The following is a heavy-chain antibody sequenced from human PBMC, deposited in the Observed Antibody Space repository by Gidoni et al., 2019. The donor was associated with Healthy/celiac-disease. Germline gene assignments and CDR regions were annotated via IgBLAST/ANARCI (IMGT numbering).Heavy chain of an antibody. CDR1: GGSISSSSYY. V-gene: IGHV4-39*01. D-gene: IGHD3-3*01. CDR2: IYYSGST. J-gene: IGHJ3*02. CDR3: ARHIYLGFLEWFVPGNGAFDI. Sequence: QLQLQESGPGLVKPSETLSLTCTVSGGSISSSSYYWGWIRQPPGKGLECIGSIYYSGSTYYNPSLKSRVTISVDTSKNQFSLKLSSVTAADTAVYYCARHIYLGFLEWFVPGNGAFDIWGQGTMVTVSS.